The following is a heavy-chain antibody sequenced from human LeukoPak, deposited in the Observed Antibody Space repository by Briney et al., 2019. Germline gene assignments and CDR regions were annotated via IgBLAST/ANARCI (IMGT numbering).Heavy chain of an antibody. CDR3: ARHGSSQYDFWSGYSLIDY. Sequence: SETLSLTCTVSGGSISSYYWSWIRQPPGKGLEWIGSIYYSGSTYYNPSLKSRVTISVDTSKNQFSLKLSSVTAADTAVYYCARHGSSQYDFWSGYSLIDYWGQGTLVTVSS. CDR2: IYYSGST. D-gene: IGHD3-3*01. J-gene: IGHJ4*02. CDR1: GGSISSYY. V-gene: IGHV4-59*05.